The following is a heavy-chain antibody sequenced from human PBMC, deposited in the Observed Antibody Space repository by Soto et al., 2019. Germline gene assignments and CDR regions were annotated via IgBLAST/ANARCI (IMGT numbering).Heavy chain of an antibody. D-gene: IGHD6-6*01. CDR2: INHSGST. J-gene: IGHJ6*03. CDR3: AIEYSSSLNYMAV. V-gene: IGHV4-34*01. Sequence: QVQLQQWGAGLLKPSETLSLTCAVYGGSFSGYYWSWIRQPPGKGLEWIGEINHSGSTNYNPSLKSGVTIPVDTSKNQFSLKLSSVTAADTAVYYWAIEYSSSLNYMAVWGKGTTVTVSS. CDR1: GGSFSGYY.